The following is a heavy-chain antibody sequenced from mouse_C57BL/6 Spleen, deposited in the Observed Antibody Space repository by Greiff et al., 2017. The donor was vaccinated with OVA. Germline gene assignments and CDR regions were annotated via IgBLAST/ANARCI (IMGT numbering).Heavy chain of an antibody. V-gene: IGHV5-16*01. J-gene: IGHJ2*01. Sequence: EVQVVESEGGLVQPGSSMKLSCTASGFTFSDYYMAWVRQVPEKGLEWVANINYDGSSTYYLDSLKSRFIISRDNAKNMLYLQMSSLKSEDTATYYCARDGGYYYGALDYWGKGTTLTVSS. CDR3: ARDGGYYYGALDY. CDR2: INYDGSST. CDR1: GFTFSDYY. D-gene: IGHD1-1*01.